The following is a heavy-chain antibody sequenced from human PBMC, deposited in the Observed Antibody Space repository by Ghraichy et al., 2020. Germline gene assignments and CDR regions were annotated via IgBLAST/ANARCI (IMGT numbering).Heavy chain of an antibody. J-gene: IGHJ3*02. CDR3: ARSPQYSDPEGAFDI. D-gene: IGHD1-26*01. CDR1: GGSISSYY. Sequence: SETLSLTCTVSGGSISSYYWSWIRQPPGKGLEWIGYIYYSGSTNYNPSLKSRVTISVDTSKNQFSLKLSSVTAADTAVYYCARSPQYSDPEGAFDIWGQGTMVTVS. CDR2: IYYSGST. V-gene: IGHV4-59*01.